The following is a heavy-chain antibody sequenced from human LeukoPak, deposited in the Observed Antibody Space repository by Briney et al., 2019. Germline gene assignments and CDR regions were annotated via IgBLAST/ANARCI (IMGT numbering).Heavy chain of an antibody. V-gene: IGHV3-21*03. CDR3: TRGLRFLEWLSSL. Sequence: GGSLRLSCAASGFTFSSYSMNWVRQAPGKGLEWVSSISSSSSYIYYADSVKGRFTISRDNAKNSLYLQMNSLKTEDTAVYYCTRGLRFLEWLSSLWGQGTLVTVSS. CDR1: GFTFSSYS. CDR2: ISSSSSYI. J-gene: IGHJ4*02. D-gene: IGHD3-3*01.